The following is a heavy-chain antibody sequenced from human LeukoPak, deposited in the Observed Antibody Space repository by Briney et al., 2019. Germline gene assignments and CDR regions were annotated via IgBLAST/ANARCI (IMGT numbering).Heavy chain of an antibody. D-gene: IGHD1-26*01. V-gene: IGHV3-48*01. CDR2: ISSSSSTI. CDR1: GFTFSSYS. J-gene: IGHJ3*02. Sequence: PGGSLRLSCAASGFTFSSYSTNWVRQAPGKGLEWVSYISSSSSTIYYADSVKGRFTISRDNAKNSLYLQMNSLRAEDTAVYYCARAQWELSDAFDIWGQGTMVTVSS. CDR3: ARAQWELSDAFDI.